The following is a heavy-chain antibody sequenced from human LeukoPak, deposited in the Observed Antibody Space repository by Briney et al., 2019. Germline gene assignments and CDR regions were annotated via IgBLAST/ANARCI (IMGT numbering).Heavy chain of an antibody. D-gene: IGHD6-13*01. CDR3: ARPPYSSSWDPGWFDP. V-gene: IGHV3-11*06. J-gene: IGHJ5*02. CDR1: GFTFSDYY. CDR2: ISSSSDYT. Sequence: GGSLRLSCAASGFTFSDYYMSWIRQAPGKGLEWVSYISSSSDYTNCADSVRGRFTISRDNAKNSLYLQMNSLRAEDTAVYYCARPPYSSSWDPGWFDPWGQGTLITVSS.